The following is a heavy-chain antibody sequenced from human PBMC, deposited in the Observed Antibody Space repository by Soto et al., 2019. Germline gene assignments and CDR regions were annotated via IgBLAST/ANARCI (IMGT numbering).Heavy chain of an antibody. Sequence: EVQLLESGGGLVQPGGSLRLSCAASGFTFSSYAMSWVRQAPGKGLEWVSAISGSGGSTYYADSVKGRFTISRDNSKNTLYLQMNSLRAEDTAVYYCAKDFAMVRGVIIRPYFDYWGQGTLVTVSS. V-gene: IGHV3-23*01. CDR1: GFTFSSYA. CDR2: ISGSGGST. J-gene: IGHJ4*02. CDR3: AKDFAMVRGVIIRPYFDY. D-gene: IGHD3-10*01.